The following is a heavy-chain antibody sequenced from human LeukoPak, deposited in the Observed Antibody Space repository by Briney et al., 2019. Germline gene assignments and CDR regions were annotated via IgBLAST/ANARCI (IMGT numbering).Heavy chain of an antibody. D-gene: IGHD6-19*01. Sequence: SETLSLTCAVYGGSFSGYYWSWIRQPPGKGLEWIGEINHSGSTNYNPSLKSRVTISVDTSKNQFSLKLSSVTAADTAVYYCARHGSGWYRGVFDYWGQGTLVTVSS. V-gene: IGHV4-34*01. CDR3: ARHGSGWYRGVFDY. CDR2: INHSGST. CDR1: GGSFSGYY. J-gene: IGHJ4*02.